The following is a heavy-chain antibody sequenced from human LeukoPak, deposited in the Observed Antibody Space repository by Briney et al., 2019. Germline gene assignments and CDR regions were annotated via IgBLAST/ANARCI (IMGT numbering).Heavy chain of an antibody. J-gene: IGHJ4*02. CDR3: ARDRDSSGWYEGFDY. CDR2: ISYDGSNK. V-gene: IGHV3-30-3*01. D-gene: IGHD6-19*01. CDR1: GFTFSSSA. Sequence: TGGSLRLSCAASGFTFSSSAMHWVRQAPDKGLEWVAVISYDGSNKYYADSVKGRFTISRDNSKNTLYLQVNSLRADDTAVYYCARDRDSSGWYEGFDYWGQGTLVTVSS.